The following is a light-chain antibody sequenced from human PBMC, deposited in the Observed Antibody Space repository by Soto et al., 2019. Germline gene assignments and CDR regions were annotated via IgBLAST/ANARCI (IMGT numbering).Light chain of an antibody. V-gene: IGLV1-44*01. CDR1: RSNIGRST. CDR2: STN. CDR3: AAWDDTLSVWV. Sequence: QSVLTQPPSTSGTPGQRVTISCSGSRSNIGRSTVNWYQQLPGTAPKVLVYSTNQRPSGVPDRFSGSKSGTSASLAISGLQSEGEADYYCAAWDDTLSVWVFGGGTKLTVL. J-gene: IGLJ3*02.